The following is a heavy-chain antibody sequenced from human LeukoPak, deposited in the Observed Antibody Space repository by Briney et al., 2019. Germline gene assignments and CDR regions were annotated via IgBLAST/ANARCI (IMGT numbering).Heavy chain of an antibody. CDR1: GFTVSNNY. Sequence: GGSLRLSCAVSGFTVSNNYMSWVHQAPGKGLEWVSVIYSGGSTYYADSVKGRFTISRDNSKNTLYLQMNSLRAEDAAVYYCARGALGSGSSDWGQGTLVTVSS. CDR3: ARGALGSGSSD. V-gene: IGHV3-66*01. D-gene: IGHD3-10*01. J-gene: IGHJ4*02. CDR2: IYSGGST.